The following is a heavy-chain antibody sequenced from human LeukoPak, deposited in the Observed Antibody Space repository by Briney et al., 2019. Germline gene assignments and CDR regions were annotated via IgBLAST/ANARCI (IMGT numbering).Heavy chain of an antibody. D-gene: IGHD2-15*01. Sequence: GASVKVSCKASGFTFTSSAVQWVRQARGRRLEWIGWIVVGSGNTNYAQKFQERVTITRDMSTSTAYMELSSLRSKDTAVYYCAADLLGYCSGGSCLVYPLLAFDIWGQGTMVTVSS. CDR3: AADLLGYCSGGSCLVYPLLAFDI. CDR1: GFTFTSSA. J-gene: IGHJ3*02. V-gene: IGHV1-58*01. CDR2: IVVGSGNT.